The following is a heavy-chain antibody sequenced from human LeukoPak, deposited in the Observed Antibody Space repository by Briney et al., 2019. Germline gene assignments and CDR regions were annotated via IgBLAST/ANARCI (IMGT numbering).Heavy chain of an antibody. V-gene: IGHV5-51*01. J-gene: IGHJ4*02. CDR3: ARHSGRLRLGESVSIDY. CDR1: GYSFTSYW. Sequence: GESLKISYKGSGYSFTSYWIGWVRQMPGKGLEWMGIIYPGDSDTRYSPSFQGQVTISADKSISTAYLQWSSLKASDTAMYYCARHSGRLRLGESVSIDYWGQGTLVTVSS. CDR2: IYPGDSDT. D-gene: IGHD3-16*01.